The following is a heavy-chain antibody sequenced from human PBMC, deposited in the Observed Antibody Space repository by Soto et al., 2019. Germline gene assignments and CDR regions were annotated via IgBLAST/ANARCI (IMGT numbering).Heavy chain of an antibody. D-gene: IGHD6-13*01. CDR2: IYWDDDK. V-gene: IGHV2-5*02. J-gene: IGHJ5*02. CDR3: AYRQDYSGRWDSGWFDP. Sequence: QITLKESGPTLVEPTQTLTLTCAFSGFSLTTSGVGVGWVRQPPGKAMEWLAFIYWDDDKRYSPSLKTRLTIIKDTSTTHVVLIMTNGDPADTATYYCAYRQDYSGRWDSGWFDPWGQGTLVTVSS. CDR1: GFSLTTSGVG.